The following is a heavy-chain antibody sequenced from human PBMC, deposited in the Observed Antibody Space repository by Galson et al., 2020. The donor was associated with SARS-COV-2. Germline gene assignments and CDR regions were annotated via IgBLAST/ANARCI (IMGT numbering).Heavy chain of an antibody. V-gene: IGHV1-3*01. D-gene: IGHD2-15*01. CDR3: AREKGGRDAFDI. Sequence: ASVKVSCKPSGYTFTSYAMHWVRQAPGQRLEWMGRIKAGNGNTKYSQKFQGRVTITRDTSASTAYMELSSLRSEDTAVYYCAREKGGRDAFDIWGQGTMVTVSS. CDR1: GYTFTSYA. CDR2: IKAGNGNT. J-gene: IGHJ3*02.